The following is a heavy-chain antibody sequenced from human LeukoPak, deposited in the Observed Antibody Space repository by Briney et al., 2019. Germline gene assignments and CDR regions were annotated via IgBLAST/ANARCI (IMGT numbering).Heavy chain of an antibody. CDR1: GGSISSYY. CDR2: IYYSGST. D-gene: IGHD3-22*01. Sequence: SETLSLTCTVSGGSISSYYWSWIRQPPGKGLEWIGYIYYSGSTNYNPSLKSRVTISVDTSKNQFSLKLSSVTAADTAVYYCARGSYDSSGYYAFDIWGQGTMVTVSS. J-gene: IGHJ3*02. CDR3: ARGSYDSSGYYAFDI. V-gene: IGHV4-59*12.